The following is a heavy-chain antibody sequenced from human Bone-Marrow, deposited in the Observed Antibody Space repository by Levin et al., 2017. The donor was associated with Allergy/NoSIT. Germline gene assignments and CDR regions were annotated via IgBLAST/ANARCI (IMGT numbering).Heavy chain of an antibody. J-gene: IGHJ4*02. V-gene: IGHV3-15*01. D-gene: IGHD6-6*01. CDR1: GFTFSNAW. CDR3: TTPSYSSSSDDY. Sequence: GESLKISCAASGFTFSNAWMSWVRQAPGKGLEWVGRIKSKTDGGTTDYAAPVKGRFTISRDDSKNTLYLQMNSLKTEDTAVYYCTTPSYSSSSDDYWGQGTLVTVSS. CDR2: IKSKTDGGTT.